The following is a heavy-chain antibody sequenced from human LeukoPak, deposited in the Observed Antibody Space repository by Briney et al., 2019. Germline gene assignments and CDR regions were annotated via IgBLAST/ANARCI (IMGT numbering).Heavy chain of an antibody. J-gene: IGHJ4*02. D-gene: IGHD3-16*02. Sequence: ASVKVSCKASGYTFTGYYMHWVRQAPGQGLEWMGWINPNSGGTNYAQKFQGRVTMTRDTSISTAYMELSRLRSDDTAVYYCARDLYDYVWGSYRYNRLIDYWGQGTLVTVSS. CDR2: INPNSGGT. V-gene: IGHV1-2*02. CDR3: ARDLYDYVWGSYRYNRLIDY. CDR1: GYTFTGYY.